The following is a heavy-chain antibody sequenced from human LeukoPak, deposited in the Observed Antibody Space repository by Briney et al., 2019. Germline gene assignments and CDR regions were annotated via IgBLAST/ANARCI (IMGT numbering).Heavy chain of an antibody. Sequence: PGGSLRLSRAASGFTFDDYGMHWVRQVPGKGLEWVALISGDGGDTYYADSVRGRFTISRDNSENSLFLQMNSLRPEDTALYYCAKDRLYSGTTFDSWGQGTLATVSS. J-gene: IGHJ4*02. CDR2: ISGDGGDT. D-gene: IGHD1-1*01. CDR3: AKDRLYSGTTFDS. V-gene: IGHV3-43*02. CDR1: GFTFDDYG.